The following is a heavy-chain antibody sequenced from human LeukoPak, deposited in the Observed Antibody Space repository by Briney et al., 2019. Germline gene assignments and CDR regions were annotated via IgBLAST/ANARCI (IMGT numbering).Heavy chain of an antibody. D-gene: IGHD3-10*01. CDR3: ARTVGPTRCFDY. V-gene: IGHV3-73*01. Sequence: GGSLRLSCAASGFTFSGSAMHWVRQASGKGLEWVGRIRSKANNYATAYAASVKGRFTISRDDSKNTAYLQMNSLRAEDTAVYYCARTVGPTRCFDYWGQGTLVTVSS. CDR2: IRSKANNYAT. CDR1: GFTFSGSA. J-gene: IGHJ4*02.